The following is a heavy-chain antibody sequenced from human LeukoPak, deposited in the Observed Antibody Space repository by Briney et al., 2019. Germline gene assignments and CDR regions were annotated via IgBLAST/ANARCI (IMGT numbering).Heavy chain of an antibody. CDR3: AKHGDTAMWLDY. D-gene: IGHD5-18*01. Sequence: PGGSLTLSCAASGFTFSNYVMSWVRQAPGKGLEWVSGISGSGGSIYYADSVKGRFTISRDSSKNTLNLQMNSLRAEDTAVYYCAKHGDTAMWLDYWGQGTLVTVSS. CDR1: GFTFSNYV. J-gene: IGHJ4*02. CDR2: ISGSGGSI. V-gene: IGHV3-23*01.